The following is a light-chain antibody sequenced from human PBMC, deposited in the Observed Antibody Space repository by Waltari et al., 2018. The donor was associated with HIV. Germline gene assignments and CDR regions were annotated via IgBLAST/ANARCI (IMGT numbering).Light chain of an antibody. Sequence: DIQITPSPCSLSAPVGDRVTITCRASQGIRNELGWYQQIPGKAPKRLINSASSLQSGVPSRFSGSGSGTEFTLTISSLQPEDFATYYCLQHNSYPYTFGQGTKLEIK. V-gene: IGKV1-17*01. CDR3: LQHNSYPYT. J-gene: IGKJ2*01. CDR2: SAS. CDR1: QGIRNE.